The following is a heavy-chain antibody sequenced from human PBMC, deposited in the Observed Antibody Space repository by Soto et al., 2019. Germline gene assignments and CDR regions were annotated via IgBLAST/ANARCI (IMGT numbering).Heavy chain of an antibody. CDR3: AKDKVPVVVTAPFDY. J-gene: IGHJ4*02. V-gene: IGHV3-30*18. CDR1: GFTFSSYG. Sequence: QVQLVESGGGVVQPGRSLRLSCAASGFTFSSYGMHWVRQAPGKGLEWVAVISYDGSNKYYADSVKGRFTISRDNSKNTLYLQRNNLRAEDTAVYYCAKDKVPVVVTAPFDYWGQGTLVTVSS. CDR2: ISYDGSNK. D-gene: IGHD2-21*02.